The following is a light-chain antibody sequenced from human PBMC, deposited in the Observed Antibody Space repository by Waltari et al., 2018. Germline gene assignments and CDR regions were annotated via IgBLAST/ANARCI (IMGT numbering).Light chain of an antibody. CDR3: CSYAGSSTHVV. J-gene: IGLJ2*01. CDR1: SSDVGGYNL. CDR2: EGS. V-gene: IGLV2-23*01. Sequence: QSALTQPASVSGSPGQSLPIPCTGTSSDVGGYNLFSWYQQHPGKAPKLMIYEGSKRPSGVSNRFSGSKSGNTASLTISGLQAEDEADYYCCSYAGSSTHVVFGGGTKLTVL.